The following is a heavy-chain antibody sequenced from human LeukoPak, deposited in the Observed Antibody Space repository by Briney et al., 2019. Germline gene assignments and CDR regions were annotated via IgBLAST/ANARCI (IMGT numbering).Heavy chain of an antibody. J-gene: IGHJ4*02. CDR2: IVGSGSST. CDR3: AKGAWNEHYFDY. D-gene: IGHD1-1*01. V-gene: IGHV3-23*01. Sequence: PGGSLRLSCAASGFTFSNYALSWVRQAPGKGLEWVSSIVGSGSSTFYADSVKGRFSISRDNSKHTLYLQMNTLRADDTAVYYCAKGAWNEHYFDYWGQGTLVTVSS. CDR1: GFTFSNYA.